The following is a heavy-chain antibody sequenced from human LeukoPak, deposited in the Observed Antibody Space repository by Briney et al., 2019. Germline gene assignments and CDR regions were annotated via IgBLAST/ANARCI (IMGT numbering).Heavy chain of an antibody. D-gene: IGHD6-19*01. CDR2: ISSNGDIT. CDR1: GFTFSSYA. Sequence: PGGSLRLSCAASGFTFSSYAMHWVRQAPGKGLDYVSAISSNGDITYYADSVKGRFTISRDNSKNTLYLQMNSLRAEDTAVYYCAKVPVVAVAGNGYFHHWGQGTLVTVSS. J-gene: IGHJ1*01. CDR3: AKVPVVAVAGNGYFHH. V-gene: IGHV3-64*02.